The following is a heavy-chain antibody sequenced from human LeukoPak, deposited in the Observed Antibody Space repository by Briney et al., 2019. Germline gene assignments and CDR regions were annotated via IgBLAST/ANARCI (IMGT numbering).Heavy chain of an antibody. J-gene: IGHJ2*01. CDR1: AGSISSYY. CDR2: IYTSGST. D-gene: IGHD5-18*01. V-gene: IGHV4-4*07. CDR3: ARDFGGYSYDYWYFDL. Sequence: PSETLSLTCTVSAGSISSYYWSWIRQPAGKGLEWIGRIYTSGSTNYNPSLKSRVTVSVDTSKNQFSLKLSSVTAADTAVYYCARDFGGYSYDYWYFDLWGRGTLVTVSS.